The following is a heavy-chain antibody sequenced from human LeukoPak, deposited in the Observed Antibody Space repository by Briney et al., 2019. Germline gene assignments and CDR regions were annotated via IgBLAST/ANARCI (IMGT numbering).Heavy chain of an antibody. V-gene: IGHV3-21*01. CDR3: ARDSASLWFGELSGWFAP. CDR1: GFTFSSYS. D-gene: IGHD3-10*01. CDR2: ISSSSSYI. Sequence: GGSLRLSCAASGFTFSSYSMNWVRQAPGTGLEWVSSISSSSSYIYYADSVKGRFTISRDNAKYSLYLQMNSLRAEDTAVYYCARDSASLWFGELSGWFAPWGQGTLVTVSS. J-gene: IGHJ5*02.